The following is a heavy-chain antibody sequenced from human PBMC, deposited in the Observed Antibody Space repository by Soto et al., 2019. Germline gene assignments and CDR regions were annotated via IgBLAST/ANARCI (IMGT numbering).Heavy chain of an antibody. CDR1: GYTFTSYG. J-gene: IGHJ6*04. CDR2: ISAYNGNT. Sequence: ASVKVSCKASGYTFTSYGTSWVRQAPGQGLEWMGWISAYNGNTNYAQKLQGRVTMTTDTSTSTAYMELRSLRSDDTAVYYCARDRQYYHFWSGYYGNGMDFWGKGTTVTVSS. CDR3: ARDRQYYHFWSGYYGNGMDF. D-gene: IGHD3-3*01. V-gene: IGHV1-18*01.